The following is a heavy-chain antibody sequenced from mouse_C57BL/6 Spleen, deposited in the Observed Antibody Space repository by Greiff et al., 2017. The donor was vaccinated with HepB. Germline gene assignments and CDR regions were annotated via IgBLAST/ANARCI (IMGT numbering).Heavy chain of an antibody. CDR1: GYTFTNYW. Sequence: VQLQQSGAELVRPGTSVKMSCKASGYTFTNYWIGWAKQRPGHGLEWIGDIYPGGGYTNYNEKFKGKATLTADKSSSTAYMQFSSLTSEDSAIYDCARRLRPHYYAMDYWGQGTSVTVSS. V-gene: IGHV1-63*01. J-gene: IGHJ4*01. CDR2: IYPGGGYT. CDR3: ARRLRPHYYAMDY. D-gene: IGHD2-4*01.